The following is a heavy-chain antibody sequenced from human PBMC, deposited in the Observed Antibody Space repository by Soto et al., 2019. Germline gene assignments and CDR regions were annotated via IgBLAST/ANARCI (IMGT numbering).Heavy chain of an antibody. D-gene: IGHD3-10*01. V-gene: IGHV2-5*02. CDR2: IYWDDDE. Sequence: QINLKESGPTLVKPTQTLTLTCSFSGFSLTTAGVGVGWVRQSPGEALEWLALIYWDDDERYSPSLKTGLTITKDTSKNQVVLKMTNMAPVDTATYYWAHSRNLITEDAQVGDFDYWGQGTLVTVSS. CDR1: GFSLTTAGVG. CDR3: AHSRNLITEDAQVGDFDY. J-gene: IGHJ4*02.